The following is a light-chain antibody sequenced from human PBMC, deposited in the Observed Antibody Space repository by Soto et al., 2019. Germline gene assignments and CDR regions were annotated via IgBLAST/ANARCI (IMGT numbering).Light chain of an antibody. CDR2: AAS. CDR1: QSVSTN. Sequence: MTQSPSSLSASVGDTVTITCRASQSVSTNLDWYRQTPGQAPRLLIYAASTRATGIPARFSGSGSGTEFTLTISSLQPDDFATYYCQHYNSYSEAFGQGTKVDNK. V-gene: IGKV3D-15*01. J-gene: IGKJ1*01. CDR3: QHYNSYSEA.